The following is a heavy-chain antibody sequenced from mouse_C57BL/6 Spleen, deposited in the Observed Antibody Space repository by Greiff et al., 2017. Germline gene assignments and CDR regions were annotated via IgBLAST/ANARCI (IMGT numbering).Heavy chain of an antibody. J-gene: IGHJ3*01. D-gene: IGHD2-4*01. CDR3: ARGDDYVLAY. CDR2: IDPSDSET. Sequence: VQLQQPGAELVRPGSSVKLSCKASGYTFTSYWMHWVKQRPIQGLEWIGNIDPSDSETHYNQKFKDKATLTVDKSSSTAYMQLSSLTSEDSAVYYCARGDDYVLAYWGQGTLVTVSA. V-gene: IGHV1-52*01. CDR1: GYTFTSYW.